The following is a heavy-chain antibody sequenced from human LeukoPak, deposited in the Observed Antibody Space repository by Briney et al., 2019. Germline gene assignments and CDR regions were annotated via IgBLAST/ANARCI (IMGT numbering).Heavy chain of an antibody. CDR3: ATRYASGSYHFGI. CDR2: IYYSWST. V-gene: IGHV4-31*11. Sequence: SETLSLTCAVSGVSISSGDYYWSWIRQHPGKGLEWIGDIYYSWSTTYNSSLKSRVTISVDTSKNQFPLKLSSVTAADTAVYYCATRYASGSYHFGIWGQGTLVTVSS. D-gene: IGHD3-10*01. J-gene: IGHJ4*02. CDR1: GVSISSGDYY.